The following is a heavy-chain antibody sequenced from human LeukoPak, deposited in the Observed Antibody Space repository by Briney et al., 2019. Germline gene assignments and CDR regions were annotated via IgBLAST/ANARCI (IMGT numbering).Heavy chain of an antibody. CDR1: GYTFTSYG. J-gene: IGHJ4*02. CDR3: ARAAGEEMATTDFAY. CDR2: ISAYNGNT. Sequence: ASVKVSCKASGYTFTSYGISWVRQAPGQGLEWIGWISAYNGNTNYAQQLQGRVTMTTDTSTSTAYMELRSLRSDDTALYYCARAAGEEMATTDFAYGGQGTLVTVS. D-gene: IGHD5-24*01. V-gene: IGHV1-18*01.